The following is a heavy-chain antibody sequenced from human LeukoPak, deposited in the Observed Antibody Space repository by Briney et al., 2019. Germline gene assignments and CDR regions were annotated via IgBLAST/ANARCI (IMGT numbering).Heavy chain of an antibody. Sequence: GASVKVSCKASGYTFTSYGIGWVRQAPGQGLEWMGWISAYNGNTNYAQKLQGRATMTTDTSTSTAYMELRSLRSDDTAVYYCASGDGDYPAEYFQHWGQGTLVTVSS. J-gene: IGHJ1*01. CDR3: ASGDGDYPAEYFQH. D-gene: IGHD4-17*01. V-gene: IGHV1-18*01. CDR1: GYTFTSYG. CDR2: ISAYNGNT.